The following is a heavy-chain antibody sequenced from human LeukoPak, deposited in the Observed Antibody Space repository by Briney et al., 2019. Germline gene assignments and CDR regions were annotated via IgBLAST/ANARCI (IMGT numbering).Heavy chain of an antibody. J-gene: IGHJ4*02. V-gene: IGHV3-21*01. Sequence: GGSLRLSCAASGFIFDDAGMSWVRQAPGKGLEWVSSISSSSSYIYYADSVKGRFTISRDNAKNSLYLQMNSLRAEDTAVYYCARDPAAVYSSSANDYWGQGTLVTVSS. D-gene: IGHD6-6*01. CDR1: GFIFDDAG. CDR2: ISSSSSYI. CDR3: ARDPAAVYSSSANDY.